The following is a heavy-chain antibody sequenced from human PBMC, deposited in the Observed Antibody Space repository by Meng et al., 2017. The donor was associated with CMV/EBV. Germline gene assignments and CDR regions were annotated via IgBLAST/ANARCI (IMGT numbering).Heavy chain of an antibody. CDR1: GGSISSYY. CDR2: IYYSGST. CDR3: ARDRGDYDFWSGYSPSSLFDY. J-gene: IGHJ4*02. D-gene: IGHD3-3*01. Sequence: SETLSLTCTVSGGSISSYYWSWIRQPPGKGLEWIGYIYYSGSTNYNPSLKSRVTISVDTSKNQFSLKLSSVTAADTAVYYCARDRGDYDFWSGYSPSSLFDYWGQGTLVTVSS. V-gene: IGHV4-59*01.